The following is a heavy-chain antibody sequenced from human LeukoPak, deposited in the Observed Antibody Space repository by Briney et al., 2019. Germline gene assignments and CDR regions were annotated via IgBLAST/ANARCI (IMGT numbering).Heavy chain of an antibody. J-gene: IGHJ4*02. Sequence: GGSLRLSCAASGFTFSSYEMNWVRQAPGEGLEWISCISSSGSPIYYADSVKGRFTISRDNAKNSLYLQMNSLRAEDTAAYYCARGFRHTAMFLDSWGQGTLVTVSS. V-gene: IGHV3-48*03. CDR1: GFTFSSYE. CDR2: ISSSGSPI. CDR3: ARGFRHTAMFLDS. D-gene: IGHD5-18*01.